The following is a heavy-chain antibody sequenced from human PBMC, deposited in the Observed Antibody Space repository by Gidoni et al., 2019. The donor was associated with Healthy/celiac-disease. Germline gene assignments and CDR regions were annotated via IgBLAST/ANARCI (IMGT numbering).Heavy chain of an antibody. D-gene: IGHD3-22*01. CDR2: INHSGST. CDR3: ARGGYYYDSSGYYSYYYYGMDV. J-gene: IGHJ6*02. Sequence: WIGEINHSGSTNYNPSLKSRVTISVDTSKNQFSLKLSSVTAADTAVYYCARGGYYYDSSGYYSYYYYGMDVWGQGTTVTVSS. V-gene: IGHV4-34*01.